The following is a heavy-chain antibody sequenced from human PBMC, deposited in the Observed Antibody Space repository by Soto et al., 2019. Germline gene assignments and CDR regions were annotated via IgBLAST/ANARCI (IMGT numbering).Heavy chain of an antibody. D-gene: IGHD6-19*01. CDR3: ARFSGWYSAFDY. Sequence: SETLSLTCTVSGGSISSYYWSWIRQPPGKGLEWIGYIYSSGSTNYNPSLKSRVTISVDTSKNEFSLKLTSVTAADTAVYYCARFSGWYSAFDYWGQGTPVT. CDR2: IYSSGST. J-gene: IGHJ4*02. CDR1: GGSISSYY. V-gene: IGHV4-59*01.